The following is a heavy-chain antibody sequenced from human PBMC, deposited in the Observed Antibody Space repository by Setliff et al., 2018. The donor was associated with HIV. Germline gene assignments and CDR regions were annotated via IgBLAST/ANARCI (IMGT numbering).Heavy chain of an antibody. D-gene: IGHD3-10*01. CDR1: GGSISSSY. CDR3: ARGRDKYGPIDY. Sequence: SETLSLTCTVSGGSISSSYWTWTRQPPGKGLEWIGNIHYSGSTNYNPSLKSRVTISVDTSRSQFYLKLSSVTAADTAVYYCARGRDKYGPIDYWGQGTLVTVSS. CDR2: IHYSGST. J-gene: IGHJ4*02. V-gene: IGHV4-59*01.